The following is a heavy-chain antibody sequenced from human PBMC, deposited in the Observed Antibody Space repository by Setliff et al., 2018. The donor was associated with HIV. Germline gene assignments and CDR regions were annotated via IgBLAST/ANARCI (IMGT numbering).Heavy chain of an antibody. CDR1: GFTFINYA. CDR2: IVGGASST. J-gene: IGHJ4*02. CDR3: AKLAPSYSNGKDDF. D-gene: IGHD6-19*01. V-gene: IGHV3-23*01. Sequence: AGGSLRLSCVASGFTFINYAMSWVRQAPGKGLEWVSAIVGGASSTVYADSVKGRFTISRDNSKNTLYLQMNSLRPEDTAIYYCAKLAPSYSNGKDDFWGQGTLVTVSS.